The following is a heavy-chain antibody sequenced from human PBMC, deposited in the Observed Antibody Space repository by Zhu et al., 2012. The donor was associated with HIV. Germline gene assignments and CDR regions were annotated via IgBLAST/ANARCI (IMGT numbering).Heavy chain of an antibody. D-gene: IGHD2-21*01. CDR2: IYTSGST. CDR1: GGSISSYY. V-gene: IGHV4-4*09. Sequence: QVQLQESGPGLVKPSETLSLTCTVSGGSISSYYWSWIRQPPGKGLEWIGYIYTSGSTNYNPSLKSRVTISVDTSKNQFSLKLSSVTAADTAVYYCASVVADWGNYFDYWGQGTLVTVSS. J-gene: IGHJ4*02. CDR3: ASVVADWGNYFDY.